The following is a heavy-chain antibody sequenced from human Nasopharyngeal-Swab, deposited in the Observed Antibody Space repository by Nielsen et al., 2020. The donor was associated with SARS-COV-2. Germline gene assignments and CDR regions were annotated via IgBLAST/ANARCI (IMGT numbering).Heavy chain of an antibody. V-gene: IGHV4-39*07. J-gene: IGHJ4*02. CDR3: ARGYVHFDY. Sequence: EALCLTCSVSGCSISSSTYYWGWIRQPPGKGLEWIGSIYYSGSTYYNPSLKSRVTISVDTSKNQFSLKLSSVTAADTAVYYCARGYVHFDYWGQGTLVTVSS. CDR2: IYYSGST. D-gene: IGHD2-2*01. CDR1: GCSISSSTYY.